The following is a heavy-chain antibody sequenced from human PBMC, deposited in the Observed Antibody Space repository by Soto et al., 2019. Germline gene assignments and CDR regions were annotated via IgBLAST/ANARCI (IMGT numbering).Heavy chain of an antibody. V-gene: IGHV3-21*01. CDR3: ARYSYYDILTGYHRYGMDV. CDR1: GFTFSSYS. D-gene: IGHD3-9*01. Sequence: EVQLVESGGGLVKPGGSLRLSCAASGFTFSSYSMNWVRQAPGKGLEWVSSISPSSTYIFYADSVKGRFTISRDDAXNXLXXQMNSLRAEDTAVYYCARYSYYDILTGYHRYGMDVWGQGTTVTVSS. J-gene: IGHJ6*02. CDR2: ISPSSTYI.